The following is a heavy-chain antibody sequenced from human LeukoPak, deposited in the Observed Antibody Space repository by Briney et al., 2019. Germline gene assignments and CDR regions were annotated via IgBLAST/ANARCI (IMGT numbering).Heavy chain of an antibody. CDR3: AKDLTSWNY. V-gene: IGHV3-23*01. CDR1: GFTFSSYG. Sequence: GGSLRLSCAASGFTFSSYGITWVRQAPGKGLEWVSGISGSGENTYYADSVEGRFTISRDNSKNTLYLQMNSLRAEDTALYYCAKDLTSWNYWGQGTLVTVSS. CDR2: ISGSGENT. J-gene: IGHJ4*02. D-gene: IGHD2-2*01.